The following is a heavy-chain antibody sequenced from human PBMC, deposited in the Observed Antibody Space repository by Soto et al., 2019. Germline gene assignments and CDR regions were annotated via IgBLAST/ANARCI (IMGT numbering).Heavy chain of an antibody. J-gene: IGHJ4*02. CDR1: GGSISSYY. D-gene: IGHD2-2*01. CDR3: ARQYCSSTRCSYYFDY. V-gene: IGHV4-59*08. Sequence: ASETLSLTCTVSGGSISSYYWSWIRQPPGKGLEWIGYIYYSGSTDYNPSLKSRVTISVDTSKNQFSLKLHSVTAADTAVYYCARQYCSSTRCSYYFDYWGQGTLVTVSS. CDR2: IYYSGST.